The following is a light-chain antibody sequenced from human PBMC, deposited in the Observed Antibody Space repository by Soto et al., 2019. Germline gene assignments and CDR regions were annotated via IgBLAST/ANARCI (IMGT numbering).Light chain of an antibody. V-gene: IGLV1-44*01. J-gene: IGLJ2*01. Sequence: QAVLTQPPSASGTPGQSVTISCSGSSSNIGDNTVNWYQQLPGTAPKLLISRNDQRSSGVPARFSGSKSGTSASLAINGLQSEDEADYYCAAWDDSVDGVLFGGGTQLTVL. CDR1: SSNIGDNT. CDR3: AAWDDSVDGVL. CDR2: RND.